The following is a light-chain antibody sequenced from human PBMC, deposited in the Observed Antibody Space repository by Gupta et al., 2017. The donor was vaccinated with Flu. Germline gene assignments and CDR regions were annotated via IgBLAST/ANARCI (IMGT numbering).Light chain of an antibody. CDR2: MAS. V-gene: IGKV1-5*03. Sequence: PSTLSASVGDRVTITCRASQSINSWLAWYQQNPGKAPKLLIYMASKLESGVPSRFSGSGSGTEFTLTISSLQPDDFATYYCQQYNSFPYTFGQGTKLEI. CDR1: QSINSW. J-gene: IGKJ2*01. CDR3: QQYNSFPYT.